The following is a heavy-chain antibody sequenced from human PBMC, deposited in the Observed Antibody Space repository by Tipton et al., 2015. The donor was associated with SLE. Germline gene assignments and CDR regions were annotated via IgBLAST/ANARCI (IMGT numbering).Heavy chain of an antibody. CDR2: IYYSGNT. J-gene: IGHJ6*02. V-gene: IGHV4-59*01. D-gene: IGHD2-2*02. Sequence: TLSLTCTVSGDSIRHIYWSWIRQPPGKGLEWIGYIYYSGNTDYNPSLKSRVTISVDTSKNQFSLNLRSLTAADTAVYYCARAFCSSTRCYMGSYYQYYGLDIWGQGTTVTVSS. CDR1: GDSIRHIY. CDR3: ARAFCSSTRCYMGSYYQYYGLDI.